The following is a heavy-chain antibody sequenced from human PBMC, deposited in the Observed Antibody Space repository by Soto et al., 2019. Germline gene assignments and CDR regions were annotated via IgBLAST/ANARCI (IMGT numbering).Heavy chain of an antibody. Sequence: GGSLRLSCAASGFTFSSYSMNWVRQAPGKGLEWVSYISSSSSTIYYADSVKGRFTISRDNAKNSLYLQMNSLRAEDTAVYYCARENYVLRYFDGILHYYYMDVWGKGTTVTVSS. CDR2: ISSSSSTI. CDR1: GFTFSSYS. V-gene: IGHV3-48*01. D-gene: IGHD3-9*01. CDR3: ARENYVLRYFDGILHYYYMDV. J-gene: IGHJ6*03.